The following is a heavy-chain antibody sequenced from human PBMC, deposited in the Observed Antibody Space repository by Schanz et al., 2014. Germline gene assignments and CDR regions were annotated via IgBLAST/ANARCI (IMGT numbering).Heavy chain of an antibody. CDR2: ISYDGSFK. D-gene: IGHD7-27*01. J-gene: IGHJ3*01. V-gene: IGHV3-33*01. CDR1: GFNFGSHG. CDR3: AGELPGVDAFDS. Sequence: VQLLESGGGVVQPGRSLRLSCAASGFNFGSHGMHWVRQAPGKGLEWVAVISYDGSFKNYADSVRGRITMSRDNSKNTMYLQISKRRADDAADYYGAGELPGVDAFDSWGQGTMVTVSS.